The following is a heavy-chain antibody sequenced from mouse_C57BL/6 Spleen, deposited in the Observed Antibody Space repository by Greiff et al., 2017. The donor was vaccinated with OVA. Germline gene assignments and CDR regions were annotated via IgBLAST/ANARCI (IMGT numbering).Heavy chain of an antibody. CDR3: AREGYYEFAY. CDR1: GYTFTNYW. CDR2: IYPGGGYT. Sequence: QVHVKQSGAELVRPGTSVKMSCKASGYTFTNYWIGWAKQRPGHGLEWIGDIYPGGGYTNYNEKFKGKATLTADKSSSTAYMQFSSLTSEDSAIYYCAREGYYEFAYWGQGTLVTVSA. D-gene: IGHD2-4*01. J-gene: IGHJ3*01. V-gene: IGHV1-63*01.